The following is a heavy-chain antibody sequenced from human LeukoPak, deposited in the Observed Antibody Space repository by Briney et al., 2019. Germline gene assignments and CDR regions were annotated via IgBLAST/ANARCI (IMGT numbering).Heavy chain of an antibody. D-gene: IGHD3-22*01. J-gene: IGHJ4*02. CDR2: INPNSGGT. Sequence: GASVKVSCKASGYTFTGYYMHWVRQAPGQGLEWMEWINPNSGGTNYAQKFQGRVTMTRDTSISTAYMELSRPRSDDTAVYYCARADTMIVVPGDYWGQGTLVTVSS. V-gene: IGHV1-2*02. CDR3: ARADTMIVVPGDY. CDR1: GYTFTGYY.